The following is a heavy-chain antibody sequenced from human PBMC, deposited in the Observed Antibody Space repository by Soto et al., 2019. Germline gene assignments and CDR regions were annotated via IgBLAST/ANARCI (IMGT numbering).Heavy chain of an antibody. D-gene: IGHD3-22*01. CDR1: GFTFNTDT. Sequence: QLVESLGGVVQPGRSLRLSCAASGFTFNTDTMHWVRQAPGKGLEWVALISDDGSNKHYADSVKGRFSISRDNSKNTLYLQLNSLRPEDTAVYYCAREAIYYDTSGFSLYYFDYWGQGSLVTVSS. J-gene: IGHJ4*02. V-gene: IGHV3-30-3*01. CDR2: ISDDGSNK. CDR3: AREAIYYDTSGFSLYYFDY.